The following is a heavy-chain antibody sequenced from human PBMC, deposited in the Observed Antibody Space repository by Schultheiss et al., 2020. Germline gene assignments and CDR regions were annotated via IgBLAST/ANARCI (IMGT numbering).Heavy chain of an antibody. CDR3: TTDRVDIVATTSWWYFDL. D-gene: IGHD5-12*01. CDR1: GFTFSNAW. V-gene: IGHV3-15*07. CDR2: IKSKTDGGTT. J-gene: IGHJ2*01. Sequence: GGSLRLSCAASGFTFSNAWMNWVRQAPGKGLEWVGRIKSKTDGGTTDYAAPVKGRFTISRDDSKNTLYLQMNSLKTEDTAVYYCTTDRVDIVATTSWWYFDLWGRGTLVTVSS.